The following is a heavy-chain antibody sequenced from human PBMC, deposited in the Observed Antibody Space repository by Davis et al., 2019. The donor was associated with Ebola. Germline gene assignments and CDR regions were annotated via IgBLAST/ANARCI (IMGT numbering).Heavy chain of an antibody. D-gene: IGHD2-15*01. Sequence: PSETLSLTCTVSGGSISSSSYYWGWIRQPPGKGLEWIGSIYYSGSTYYNPSLKSRVTISVDTSKNQFSLKLSSVTAADTAVYYCARHEGYCSGGSCYDAFDIWGQGTMVTVSS. CDR3: ARHEGYCSGGSCYDAFDI. CDR2: IYYSGST. CDR1: GGSISSSSYY. J-gene: IGHJ3*02. V-gene: IGHV4-39*01.